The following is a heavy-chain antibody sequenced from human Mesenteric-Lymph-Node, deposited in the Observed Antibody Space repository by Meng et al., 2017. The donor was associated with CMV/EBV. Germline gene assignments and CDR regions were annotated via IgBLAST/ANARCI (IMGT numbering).Heavy chain of an antibody. CDR3: ARGRGSDYGSGSSY. CDR1: TVTGWY. V-gene: IGHV1-2*06. J-gene: IGHJ4*02. CDR2: ISPTNGGT. D-gene: IGHD3-10*01. Sequence: TVTGWYKWGVRAAREGGVEWVEQISPTNGGTKDAHAFQNRITMTRNTSISTAYMELMRLRSGDAAVYYCARGRGSDYGSGSSYWGQGTLVTVSS.